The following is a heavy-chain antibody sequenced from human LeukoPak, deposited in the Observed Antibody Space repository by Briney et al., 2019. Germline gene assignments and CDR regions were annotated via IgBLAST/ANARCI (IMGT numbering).Heavy chain of an antibody. J-gene: IGHJ4*02. CDR2: IYYSGST. CDR3: ARQTGSGLFILP. V-gene: IGHV4-39*01. Sequence: KSSETLSLTCTVSGGSISSSTYYWGWLRQPPGKGLEWIGSIYYSGSTYYNPSLKSRVTISVDTSKNQFSLKLSSVTAADTAVYYCARQTGSGLFILPGGQGTLVTVSS. CDR1: GGSISSSTYY. D-gene: IGHD3/OR15-3a*01.